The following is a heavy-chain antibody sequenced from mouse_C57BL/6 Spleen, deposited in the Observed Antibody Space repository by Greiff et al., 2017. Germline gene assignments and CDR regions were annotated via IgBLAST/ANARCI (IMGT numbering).Heavy chain of an antibody. CDR3: ARSDAAYYGNHLYYDV. Sequence: VQLQQSGPELVKPGASVKISCKASGYAFSSSWMNWVKQRPGKGLEWIGRIYPGDGDTNYNGKFKGKATLTADKSSSTAYMQLSSLTSEDSAVYFCARSDAAYYGNHLYYDVWGTGTTVTVAS. V-gene: IGHV1-82*01. J-gene: IGHJ1*03. CDR2: IYPGDGDT. CDR1: GYAFSSSW. D-gene: IGHD2-10*01.